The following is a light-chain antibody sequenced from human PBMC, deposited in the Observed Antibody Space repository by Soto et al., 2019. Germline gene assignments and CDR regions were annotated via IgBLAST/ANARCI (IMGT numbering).Light chain of an antibody. CDR3: QQYGSSSEIT. V-gene: IGKV3-20*01. Sequence: EIVLTQSPGALSLSPGERATLSCRASQSVAGSYLAWYQQKPGQAPRLLIYGASSRATGFPDRFSGSGSGTDFTLTISGLEPEDSAVYYCQQYGSSSEITFGQGHDWRL. J-gene: IGKJ5*01. CDR1: QSVAGSY. CDR2: GAS.